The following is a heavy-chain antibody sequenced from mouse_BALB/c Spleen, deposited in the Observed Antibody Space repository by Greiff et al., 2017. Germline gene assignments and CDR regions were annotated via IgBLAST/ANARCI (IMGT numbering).Heavy chain of an antibody. Sequence: EVLLVESGGGLVQPGGSLKLSCAASGFAFSSYWMSWVRQAPGKGLEWIGEINPDSSTINYTPSLKDKFIISRDNAKNTLYLQMSKVRSEDTALYYCARPAGDYGYPAWFAYWGQGTLVTVSA. CDR1: GFAFSSYW. J-gene: IGHJ3*01. CDR2: INPDSSTI. CDR3: ARPAGDYGYPAWFAY. V-gene: IGHV4-1*02. D-gene: IGHD1-2*01.